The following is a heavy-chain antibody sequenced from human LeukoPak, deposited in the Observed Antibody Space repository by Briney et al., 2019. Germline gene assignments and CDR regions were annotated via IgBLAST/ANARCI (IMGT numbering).Heavy chain of an antibody. CDR3: AKEGYCSSTSCYHNWFDP. CDR2: ISYDGSNK. D-gene: IGHD2-2*01. J-gene: IGHJ5*02. CDR1: GFTFSSYG. V-gene: IGHV3-30*18. Sequence: GGSLRLPCAASGFTFSSYGMHWVRQAPGKGLEWVAVISYDGSNKYYADSVKGRFTISRDNSKNTLYLQMNSLRAEDTAVYYCAKEGYCSSTSCYHNWFDPWGQGTLVTVSS.